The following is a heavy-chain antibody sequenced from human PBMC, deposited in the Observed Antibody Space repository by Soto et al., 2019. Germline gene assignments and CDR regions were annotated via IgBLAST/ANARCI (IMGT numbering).Heavy chain of an antibody. CDR2: ISYDGSNT. D-gene: IGHD2-15*01. J-gene: IGHJ5*02. V-gene: IGHV3-30*03. CDR3: ERISRYCSSGDCHA. Sequence: PGGSLRLSCAASGVSFNSYDMHWVRQAPGKGPEWVAIISYDGSNTYYSDSVRGRFTISRDNSKDTLYLQMHSLRSEDTAIYYYERISRYCSSGDCHAWGQGT. CDR1: GVSFNSYD.